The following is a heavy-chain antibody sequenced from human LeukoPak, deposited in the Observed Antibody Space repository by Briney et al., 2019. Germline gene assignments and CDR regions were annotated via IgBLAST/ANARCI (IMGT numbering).Heavy chain of an antibody. CDR2: ISYDGSNK. V-gene: IGHV3-30*04. CDR1: GFTFSSYA. D-gene: IGHD5-18*01. CDR3: ARVQGRYSYGSGFDS. J-gene: IGHJ4*02. Sequence: GGSLRLSCAASGFTFSSYAMHWVRQAPGKGLEWVAVISYDGSNKYYADSLKGRFTISRDNSKNTLYLQMNSLRAEDTAVYYCARVQGRYSYGSGFDSWGQGTLVTVSS.